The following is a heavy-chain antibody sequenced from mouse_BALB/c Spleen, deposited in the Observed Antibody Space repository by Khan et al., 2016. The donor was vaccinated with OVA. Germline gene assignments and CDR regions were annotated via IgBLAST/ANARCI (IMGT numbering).Heavy chain of an antibody. Sequence: EVQLQESGPGLVKPSQSLSLTCTVTGYSITSDYAWNWIRQFPGNKLEWMGYIKYSGSTSYNPSLKSRISITRDTSKNQFFLQLNSVTTEDTATYDVARAGTISTVGVTDLDFWGQGTTLTVSS. CDR3: ARAGTISTVGVTDLDF. CDR1: GYSITSDYA. J-gene: IGHJ2*01. V-gene: IGHV3-2*02. CDR2: IKYSGST. D-gene: IGHD1-1*01.